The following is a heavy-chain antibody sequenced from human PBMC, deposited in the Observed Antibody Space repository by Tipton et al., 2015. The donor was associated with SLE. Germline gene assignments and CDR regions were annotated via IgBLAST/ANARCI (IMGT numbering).Heavy chain of an antibody. V-gene: IGHV4-59*01. J-gene: IGHJ6*02. CDR1: GTSISSNY. CDR2: ISDGGGT. CDR3: ARGMLTWRGAIVGVDV. Sequence: TLSLTCTVSGTSISSNYWSWIRQSPGKGLEWIGYISDGGGTNHNPSLKSRVTISVDPAKNQFSLKLTSVTAAGTAVYYCARGMLTWRGAIVGVDVWGQGTTVTVSS. D-gene: IGHD3-10*02.